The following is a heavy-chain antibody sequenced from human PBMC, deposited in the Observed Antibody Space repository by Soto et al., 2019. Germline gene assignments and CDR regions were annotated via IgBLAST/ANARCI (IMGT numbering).Heavy chain of an antibody. J-gene: IGHJ4*02. CDR2: INTGRGNT. CDR1: GYTFTRYT. D-gene: IGHD4-4*01. Sequence: QVQLVQSGAEVKKPGASVKISCKTSGYTFTRYTIHWVRQAPGQRLEWMGWINTGRGNTKYSEKLQGRVTITADTSASTAYMELSSLTSADTALYYCSRDAYSSGHYSDYWCQGTLVTVSS. CDR3: SRDAYSSGHYSDY. V-gene: IGHV1-3*04.